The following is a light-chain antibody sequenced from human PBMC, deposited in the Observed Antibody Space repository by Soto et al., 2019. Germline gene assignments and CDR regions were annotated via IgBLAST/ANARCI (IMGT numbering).Light chain of an antibody. J-gene: IGKJ1*01. CDR1: QSISSY. V-gene: IGKV1-39*01. CDR2: AAS. Sequence: DIQMTQSPSSLSASVGDRVTITCRASQSISSYLNWYQQKPGKAPKLLIYAASSLQSGVPSRFSGSGSGTDFTLTIRSLQTEDFQNYYCQQSHSTRTFGQGTKVDIK. CDR3: QQSHSTRT.